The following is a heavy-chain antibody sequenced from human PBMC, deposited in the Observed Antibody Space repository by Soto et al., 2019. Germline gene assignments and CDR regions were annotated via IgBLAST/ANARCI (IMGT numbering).Heavy chain of an antibody. CDR1: GGPFGSYA. CDR3: ARHCSSNTCTKYHYYGMDV. D-gene: IGHD2-2*01. CDR2: IIPFFGSP. V-gene: IGHV1-69*01. J-gene: IGHJ6*02. Sequence: GXSVKVACKPSGGPFGSYAIIWVRQAPGQGLEWMGGIIPFFGSPNYAQKFQCRVTITADESTSTAYMELTSLRSEDTAVYYCARHCSSNTCTKYHYYGMDVWAQRTTVTVSS.